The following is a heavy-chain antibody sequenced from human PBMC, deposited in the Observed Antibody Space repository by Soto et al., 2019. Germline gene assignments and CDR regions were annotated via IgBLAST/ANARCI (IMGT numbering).Heavy chain of an antibody. CDR2: IYYSGST. CDR1: GGSISSSSYY. J-gene: IGHJ5*02. D-gene: IGHD6-19*01. Sequence: SETLSLTCTVSGGSISSSSYYWGWIRQPPGKGLEWIGSIYYSGSTYYNPSLKSRVTISVDTSKNQFSLKLSSVTAADTAVYYCARTYSSGWNTWFNPWGKGTLVTVSS. V-gene: IGHV4-39*01. CDR3: ARTYSSGWNTWFNP.